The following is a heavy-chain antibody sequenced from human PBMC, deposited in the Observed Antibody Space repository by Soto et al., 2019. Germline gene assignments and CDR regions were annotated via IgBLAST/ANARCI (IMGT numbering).Heavy chain of an antibody. CDR3: AREQGGVVVPAANYYYYYMDV. CDR2: ISAYNGNT. Sequence: ASVKVSCKASGYTFTSYGISWVRQAPGQGLEWMGWISAYNGNTNYAQKLQGRVTMTTDTSTSTAYMELRSLRSDDTAVYYCAREQGGVVVPAANYYYYYMDVWGKGTTVTVSS. CDR1: GYTFTSYG. J-gene: IGHJ6*03. D-gene: IGHD2-2*01. V-gene: IGHV1-18*01.